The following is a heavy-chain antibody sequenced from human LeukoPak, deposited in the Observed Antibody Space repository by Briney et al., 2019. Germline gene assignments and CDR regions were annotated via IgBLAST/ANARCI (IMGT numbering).Heavy chain of an antibody. D-gene: IGHD6-13*01. V-gene: IGHV3-30*04. CDR1: GFTFSSYA. J-gene: IGHJ4*02. Sequence: GRSLRLSCAASGFTFSSYAMHWVRQAPGKGLEWVAVISYDGSNKYNADSVKGRFTMSRDNSKNTLYLQMNSLRAEDTAAYYCARDNDLVAAGYYFDYWGQGTLVTVSS. CDR2: ISYDGSNK. CDR3: ARDNDLVAAGYYFDY.